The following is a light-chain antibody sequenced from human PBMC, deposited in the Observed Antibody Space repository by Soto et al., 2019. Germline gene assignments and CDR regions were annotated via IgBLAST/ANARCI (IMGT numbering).Light chain of an antibody. CDR3: QQLQRTPFT. CDR1: QGVSNR. J-gene: IGKJ3*01. V-gene: IGKV1-17*03. Sequence: DIQMTQSPSAMSASVGDRATITCRASQGVSNRLAWFQQKPGKVPERLIYAATLLQSGVPSRFSGSGSGTEFTLTISSLQPEDFATYHCQQLQRTPFTFGPGTTVDV. CDR2: AAT.